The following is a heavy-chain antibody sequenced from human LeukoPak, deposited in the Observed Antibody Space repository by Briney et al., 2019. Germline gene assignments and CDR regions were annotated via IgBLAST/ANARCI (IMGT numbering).Heavy chain of an antibody. V-gene: IGHV1-69*02. CDR1: GGTFSSYT. Sequence: SVKVSCKASGGTFSSYTISWVRQAPGQGLEWMGRIIPILGVPNYAQKFQGRVTTTADKSTSTAYMELSSLRSEDTAVYYCARGLTGYYDFWSGYYLDYWGQGTLVTVSS. CDR2: IIPILGVP. CDR3: ARGLTGYYDFWSGYYLDY. J-gene: IGHJ4*02. D-gene: IGHD3-3*01.